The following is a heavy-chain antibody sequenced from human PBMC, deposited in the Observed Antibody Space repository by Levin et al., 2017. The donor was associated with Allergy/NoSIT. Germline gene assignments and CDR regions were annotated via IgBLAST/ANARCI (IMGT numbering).Heavy chain of an antibody. J-gene: IGHJ3*02. D-gene: IGHD2-15*01. V-gene: IGHV1-2*02. Sequence: ASVKVSCKASGYTFTGYYMHWVRQAPGQGLEWMGWINPNSGGTNYAQKFQGRVTMTRDTSISTAYMELSRLRSDDTAVYYCAREHSVDATSYCAFDIWGQGTMVTVSS. CDR2: INPNSGGT. CDR3: AREHSVDATSYCAFDI. CDR1: GYTFTGYY.